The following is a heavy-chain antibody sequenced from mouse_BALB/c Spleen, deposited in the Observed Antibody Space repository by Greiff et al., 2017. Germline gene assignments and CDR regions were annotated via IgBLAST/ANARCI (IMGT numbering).Heavy chain of an antibody. J-gene: IGHJ2*01. CDR3: NPYYYGSSFDY. V-gene: IGHV14-4*02. CDR2: IDPENGDT. CDR1: GFNIKDTY. D-gene: IGHD1-1*01. Sequence: VQLQQSGAELVKPGASVKLSCTASGFNIKDTYMHWVKQRPEQGLEWIGWIDPENGDTEYAPKFQGKATMTADTSSNTAYLQLSSLTSEDTAVYYCNPYYYGSSFDYWGQGTTLTVSS.